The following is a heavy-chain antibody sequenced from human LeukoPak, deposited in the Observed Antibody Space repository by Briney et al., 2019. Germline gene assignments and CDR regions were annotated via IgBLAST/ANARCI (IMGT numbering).Heavy chain of an antibody. V-gene: IGHV3-23*01. Sequence: GGSLRLSCAASGFTFSSYAMSWVRQAPGKGLEWVSAISGSGGSTYYADSVEGRFTISRDNSKNTLYLQMNSLRAEDTAVYYCAKGTGYYDSSGYLDYWGQGTLVTVSS. CDR2: ISGSGGST. J-gene: IGHJ4*02. CDR1: GFTFSSYA. D-gene: IGHD3-22*01. CDR3: AKGTGYYDSSGYLDY.